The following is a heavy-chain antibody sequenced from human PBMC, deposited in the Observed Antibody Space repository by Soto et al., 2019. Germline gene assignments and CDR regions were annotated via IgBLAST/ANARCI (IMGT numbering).Heavy chain of an antibody. V-gene: IGHV5-51*01. D-gene: IGHD5-12*01. J-gene: IGHJ4*02. CDR3: ARLVGAYDSYFDH. Sequence: GESLKISCKASGYDFARTWIGWVRQLPGKGLDWLGVIYPGDSETRYSPSFRGQVTFSVDMSISTAYLQWSSLKTSDIAIYYCARLVGAYDSYFDHWGQGTRVTVSS. CDR1: GYDFARTW. CDR2: IYPGDSET.